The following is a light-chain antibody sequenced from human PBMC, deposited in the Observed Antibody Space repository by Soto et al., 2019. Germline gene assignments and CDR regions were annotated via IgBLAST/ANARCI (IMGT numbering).Light chain of an antibody. CDR3: QQRYNWLYT. J-gene: IGKJ2*01. Sequence: EIVLTQSPATLSLSPGDRATLSCRASQSVSNYLAWYQQKPGQAPRLLIYDTSNRASGIPARSSGGGSGTDFTLTISRLEPEDFAVYYCQQRYNWLYTFGQGTKLEIK. CDR2: DTS. CDR1: QSVSNY. V-gene: IGKV3-11*01.